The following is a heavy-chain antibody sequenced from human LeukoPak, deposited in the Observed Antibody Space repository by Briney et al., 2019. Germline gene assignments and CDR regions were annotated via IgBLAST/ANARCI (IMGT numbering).Heavy chain of an antibody. CDR2: IRYDGTNK. CDR1: GFTFSTYG. CDR3: AKGPRSSSWYHFDN. Sequence: GGSLRLSCAASGFTFSTYGIHWVRQAPRKGLEWVAFIRYDGTNKWYADSVKGRFTISRDNSKNTLYLQMNSLRAEDTAIYYCAKGPRSSSWYHFDNWGQGTLVTVSS. J-gene: IGHJ4*02. V-gene: IGHV3-30*02. D-gene: IGHD6-13*01.